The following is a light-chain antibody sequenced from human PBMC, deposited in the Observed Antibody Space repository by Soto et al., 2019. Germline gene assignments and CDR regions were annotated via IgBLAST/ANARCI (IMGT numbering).Light chain of an antibody. CDR1: QSVSTY. J-gene: IGKJ4*01. CDR3: QQRSKWPLT. V-gene: IGKV3-11*01. CDR2: DAS. Sequence: EIVLMQSPGTLSLSPGERATLSCRASQSVSTYLAWYQQKPGQAPRLLIYDASTRATGIPARFSGSGSGTDFTLTISSLEPEDFAVYYCQQRSKWPLTFGGGTKVEIK.